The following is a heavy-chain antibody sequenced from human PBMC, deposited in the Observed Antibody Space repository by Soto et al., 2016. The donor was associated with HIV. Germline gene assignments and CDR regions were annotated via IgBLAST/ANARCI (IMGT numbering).Heavy chain of an antibody. J-gene: IGHJ1*01. Sequence: EVQLLESGGGLVQPGRSLRLSCAASGSTFNIHAMSWVRQTPGKGLEWVSTISGSGGTTYYADYVRGRFTISRDNSKNILYLQMNSLRAEDTAVYHCASDDILTRRTSEEYFQNWGQGTLVTVSS. V-gene: IGHV3-23*01. D-gene: IGHD3-9*01. CDR1: GSTFNIHA. CDR3: ASDDILTRRTSEEYFQN. CDR2: ISGSGGTT.